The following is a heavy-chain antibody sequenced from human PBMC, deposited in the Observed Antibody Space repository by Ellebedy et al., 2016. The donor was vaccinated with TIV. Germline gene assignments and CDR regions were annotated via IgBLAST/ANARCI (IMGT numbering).Heavy chain of an antibody. D-gene: IGHD5-18*01. CDR3: ASSLDTTMPFDY. CDR2: IYYSGST. V-gene: IGHV4-59*08. J-gene: IGHJ4*02. CDR1: GGSISSYY. Sequence: MPSETLSLTCTVSGGSISSYYWSWIRQPPGKGLEWIGYIYYSGSTNYNPSLKSRVTMSVDTSKNQFSLKLNSVAAADTAVYYCASSLDTTMPFDYWGQGTLVTVSS.